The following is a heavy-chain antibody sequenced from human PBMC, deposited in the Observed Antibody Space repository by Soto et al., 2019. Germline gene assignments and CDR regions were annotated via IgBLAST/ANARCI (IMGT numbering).Heavy chain of an antibody. CDR1: GGSISSYR. CDR3: ARAPRGNYGYPSYFDY. D-gene: IGHD3-10*01. Sequence: SETLSLTCTVSGGSISSYRWSWIRQPPGKGLEWIGYIYYSGSTNYNPSLKSRVTISVDTSKNQFSLKLSSVTAADTAVYYCARAPRGNYGYPSYFDYWGQGTLVTVSS. CDR2: IYYSGST. J-gene: IGHJ4*02. V-gene: IGHV4-59*01.